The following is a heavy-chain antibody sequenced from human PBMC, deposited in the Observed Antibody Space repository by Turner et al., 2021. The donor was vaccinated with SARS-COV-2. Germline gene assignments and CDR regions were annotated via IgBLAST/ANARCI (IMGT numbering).Heavy chain of an antibody. CDR3: ARTFHSDSSGYHYVPYLQH. J-gene: IGHJ1*01. CDR1: GYTLTGHN. D-gene: IGHD3-22*01. Sequence: QVQLVQSGADVQKPGASVKDSCKASGYTLTGHNIHVVRQAPAQGVEWMGWINPKSGGTNYATKFQGRVTMTRDTSISTAYMELNRLRSDDTAVYYCARTFHSDSSGYHYVPYLQHWGQGTLLTVSS. CDR2: INPKSGGT. V-gene: IGHV1-2*02.